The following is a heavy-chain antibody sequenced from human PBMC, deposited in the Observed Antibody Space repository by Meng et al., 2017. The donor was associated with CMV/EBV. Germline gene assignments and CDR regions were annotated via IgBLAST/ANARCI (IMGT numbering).Heavy chain of an antibody. CDR1: GFTFSSYE. CDR2: ISSSGSTI. V-gene: IGHV3-48*03. D-gene: IGHD3-3*01. J-gene: IGHJ6*02. Sequence: SLKISCAASGFTFSSYEMNWVRQAPGKGLEWVSYISSSGSTIYYADSVKGRFTSSRDNAKNSLYLQMNSLRAEDTAVYYCARARERITIFGVVTYFGMDVWGQGTTVTVSS. CDR3: ARARERITIFGVVTYFGMDV.